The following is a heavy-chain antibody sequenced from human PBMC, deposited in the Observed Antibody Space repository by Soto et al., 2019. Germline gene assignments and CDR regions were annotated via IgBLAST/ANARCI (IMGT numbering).Heavy chain of an antibody. CDR2: ISSSSSYT. D-gene: IGHD3-22*01. Sequence: GGSLRLSCAAAGFTFSDYYMSWIRQAPGKGLEWVSYISSSSSYTNYADSVEGRFTISRDNAKNSLYLQMNSLRAEDTAVYYCASLDSSGYHSVWGQGTLVTVSS. CDR1: GFTFSDYY. V-gene: IGHV3-11*06. CDR3: ASLDSSGYHSV. J-gene: IGHJ4*02.